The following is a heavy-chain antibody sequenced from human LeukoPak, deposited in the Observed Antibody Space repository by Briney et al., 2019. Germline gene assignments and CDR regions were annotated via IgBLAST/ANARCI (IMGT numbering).Heavy chain of an antibody. CDR1: GFTFSDYY. CDR3: ARPPLYDAFDI. J-gene: IGHJ3*02. CDR2: ISSSGSTI. V-gene: IGHV3-11*01. Sequence: GGSLRLSCAASGFTFSDYYMSWIRQAPGKGLEWVSYISSSGSTIYYADSVKGRFTISRDNAKNSLYLQMKSLRAEDTAVYYCARPPLYDAFDIWGQGTMVTVSS.